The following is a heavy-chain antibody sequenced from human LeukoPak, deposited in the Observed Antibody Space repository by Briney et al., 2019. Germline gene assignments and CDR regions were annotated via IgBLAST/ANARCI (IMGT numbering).Heavy chain of an antibody. CDR2: IKQDGSEK. Sequence: GGSLRLSCAASGFTFSSYWMSWVRQAPGKGLEWVANIKQDGSEKYYVDSVKGRFTISRDNAKNSLYLQMNSLRAEDTAVYYCASSGKLAASNYWGQGTLVTVSS. D-gene: IGHD6-25*01. J-gene: IGHJ4*02. CDR3: ASSGKLAASNY. V-gene: IGHV3-7*01. CDR1: GFTFSSYW.